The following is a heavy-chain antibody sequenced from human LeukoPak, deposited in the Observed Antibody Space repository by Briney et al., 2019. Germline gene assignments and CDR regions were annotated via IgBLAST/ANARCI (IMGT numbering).Heavy chain of an antibody. CDR1: GFSFGDSD. J-gene: IGHJ4*02. CDR2: INYLGLRT. CDR3: AKDPNWEGGY. D-gene: IGHD1-26*01. Sequence: GGSLRLSCAASGFSFGDSDMNWFRQAPGEGPQWVANINYLGLRTYYADSVKGRFTIARDNSKNVLFLQMDGLRVEDTALYYCAKDPNWEGGYWGQGTLVTVSS. V-gene: IGHV3-23*01.